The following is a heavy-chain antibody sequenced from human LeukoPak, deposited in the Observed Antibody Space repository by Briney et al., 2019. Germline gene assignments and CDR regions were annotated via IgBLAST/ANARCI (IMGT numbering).Heavy chain of an antibody. D-gene: IGHD1-1*01. Sequence: SETLSLTCTVSGGSISSYYWSWIRQPAGKGLEWIGRIYTSGSTNYNPSLKSRVTMSVDTSQNQFSLKLSSVTAADTAVYYCASAVQLERHDAFDIWGQGTMVTVSS. CDR3: ASAVQLERHDAFDI. CDR2: IYTSGST. CDR1: GGSISSYY. J-gene: IGHJ3*02. V-gene: IGHV4-4*07.